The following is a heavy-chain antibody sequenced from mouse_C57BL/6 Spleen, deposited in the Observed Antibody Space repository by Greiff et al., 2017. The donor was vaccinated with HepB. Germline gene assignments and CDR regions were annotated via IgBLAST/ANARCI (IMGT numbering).Heavy chain of an antibody. CDR1: GYTFTSYW. V-gene: IGHV1-50*01. J-gene: IGHJ2*01. CDR2: IDPSDSYT. D-gene: IGHD1-1*01. Sequence: QVQLQQPGAELVKPGASVKLSCKASGYTFTSYWMQWVKQRPGQGLEWIGEIDPSDSYTNYNQKFKGKATLTVDPSSSTAYMQLSSLTSEDSAVYYCARWYYGSSSYYFDYWGQGTTLTVSS. CDR3: ARWYYGSSSYYFDY.